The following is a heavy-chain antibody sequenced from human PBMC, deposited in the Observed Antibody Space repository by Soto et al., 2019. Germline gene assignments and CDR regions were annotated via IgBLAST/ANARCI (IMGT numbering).Heavy chain of an antibody. CDR2: INSDGSST. CDR3: ARVRGSYCGGDCYPNWFDP. Sequence: GGSLRLSCAASGFTFSSYWMHWVRQAPGKGLVWVSRINSDGSSTSYADSVKGRFTISRDNAKNTLYLQMNSLRAEDTAVYYCARVRGSYCGGDCYPNWFDPWGQGTLVTVSS. D-gene: IGHD2-21*02. V-gene: IGHV3-74*01. J-gene: IGHJ5*02. CDR1: GFTFSSYW.